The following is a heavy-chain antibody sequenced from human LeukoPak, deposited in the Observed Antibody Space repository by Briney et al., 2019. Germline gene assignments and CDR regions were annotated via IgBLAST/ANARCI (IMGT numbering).Heavy chain of an antibody. J-gene: IGHJ4*02. D-gene: IGHD3-16*01. Sequence: GGSLRLSCAASGFTFSSYSMNWVRQAPGKGLQWVANINPDGSEKYYVDSVKGRFTISRDNAKNSLYLQMNSLGAEDTAVYYCARTYAYDATGDRGHWGQGTLVTVSS. CDR2: INPDGSEK. V-gene: IGHV3-7*01. CDR1: GFTFSSYS. CDR3: ARTYAYDATGDRGH.